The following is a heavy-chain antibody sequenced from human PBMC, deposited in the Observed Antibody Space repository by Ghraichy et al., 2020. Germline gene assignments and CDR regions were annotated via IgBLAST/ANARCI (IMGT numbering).Heavy chain of an antibody. Sequence: GGSLRLSCAASGFTFSSYSMNWVRQAPGKGLEWVSSISSRVSHSSNYIYYADSVKGRFTISRDNAKNSLYLQMNSLRAEDTAVYYCARGRDGYNSDYWGQGTLVTVSS. D-gene: IGHD5-24*01. CDR1: GFTFSSYS. CDR3: ARGRDGYNSDY. V-gene: IGHV3-21*01. J-gene: IGHJ4*02. CDR2: ISSRVSHSSNYI.